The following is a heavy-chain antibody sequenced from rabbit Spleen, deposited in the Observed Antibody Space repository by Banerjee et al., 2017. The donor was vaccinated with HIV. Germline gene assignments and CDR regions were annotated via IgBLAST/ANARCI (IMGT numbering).Heavy chain of an antibody. D-gene: IGHD1-1*01. J-gene: IGHJ4*01. CDR3: ARAGGIINGAIKYFNL. CDR1: GFSFSSSYY. Sequence: QEQLEESGGDLVKPEGSLTLTCTASGFSFSSSYYMCWVRQAPGKGLEWIACIYSGSGSTWYASWENGRFTISRSTSLNTVDLKMTSLTAADTATYFCARAGGIINGAIKYFNLWGPGTLVTVS. V-gene: IGHV1S43*01. CDR2: IYSGSGST.